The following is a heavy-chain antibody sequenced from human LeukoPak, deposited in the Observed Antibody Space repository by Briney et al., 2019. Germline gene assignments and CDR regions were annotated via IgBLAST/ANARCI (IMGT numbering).Heavy chain of an antibody. CDR1: GFTFSSYG. CDR2: IRDDGSNK. J-gene: IGHJ4*02. V-gene: IGHV3-30*02. CDR3: AKDDSSGYSPSPFDY. Sequence: GGSLRLSCAASGFTFSSYGMHWVRQAPGKGLEWVAFIRDDGSNKYYADSVKGRFTISRDNSKNTLYLQMNSLRAEDTAVYYCAKDDSSGYSPSPFDYWGQGTLVTVSS. D-gene: IGHD3-22*01.